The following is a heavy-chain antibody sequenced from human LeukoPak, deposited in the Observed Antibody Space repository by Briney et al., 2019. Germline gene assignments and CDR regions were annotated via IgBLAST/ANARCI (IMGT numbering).Heavy chain of an antibody. CDR1: QFTFNGSW. V-gene: IGHV3-7*01. CDR2: MDPTGSQK. Sequence: GGSLRLSCADSQFTFNGSWMNWVRQAPGKGLEWVANMDPTGSQKRYVDSVRGRFTISKDNPGASLYLDMHNLRAEDTAIYYCAIWTSGNYWGQGTLVTVSS. J-gene: IGHJ4*02. D-gene: IGHD1-1*01. CDR3: AIWTSGNY.